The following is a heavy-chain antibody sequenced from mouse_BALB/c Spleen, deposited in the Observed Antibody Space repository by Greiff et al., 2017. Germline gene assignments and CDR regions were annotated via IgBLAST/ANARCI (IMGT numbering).Heavy chain of an antibody. CDR3: ARSGPYYRYFDY. CDR1: GYTFSSYW. J-gene: IGHJ2*01. D-gene: IGHD2-14*01. V-gene: IGHV1-9*01. Sequence: QVQLQQSGAELMKPGASVKISCKATGYTFSSYWIEWVKQRPGHGLEWIGEILPGSGSTNYNEKFKGKATFTADTSSNTAYMQLSSLTSEDSAVYYCARSGPYYRYFDYWGQGTTLTVSS. CDR2: ILPGSGST.